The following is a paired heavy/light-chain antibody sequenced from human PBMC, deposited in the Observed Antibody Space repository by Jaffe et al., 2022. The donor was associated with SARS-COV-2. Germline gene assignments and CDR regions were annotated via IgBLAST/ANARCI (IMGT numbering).Heavy chain of an antibody. CDR2: INSDGSST. Sequence: EVQLVESGGGLVQPGGSLRLSCAASGFTFSSYWMHWVRQAPGKGLVWVSRINSDGSSTSYADSVKGRFTISRDNAKNTLYLQMNSLRAEDTAVYYCARVELRWELLYYYYGMDVWGQGTTVTVSS. CDR3: ARVELRWELLYYYYGMDV. CDR1: GFTFSSYW. D-gene: IGHD1-26*01. V-gene: IGHV3-74*01. J-gene: IGHJ6*02.
Light chain of an antibody. CDR2: AAS. V-gene: IGKV1-39*01. J-gene: IGKJ1*01. Sequence: DIQMTQSPSSLSASVGDRVTITCRASQSISSYLNWYQQKPGKAPKLLIYAASSLQSGVPSRFSGSGSGTDFTLTISSLQPEDFATYYCQQSYSTTWTFGQGTKVEIK. CDR3: QQSYSTTWT. CDR1: QSISSY.